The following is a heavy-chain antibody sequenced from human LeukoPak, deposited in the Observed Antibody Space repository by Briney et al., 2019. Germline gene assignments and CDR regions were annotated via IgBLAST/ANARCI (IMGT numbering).Heavy chain of an antibody. V-gene: IGHV3-53*01. Sequence: GGSLSLSCSASGFTFCSYAMLWVRPAPGQGLEWVSVICTDGSTFDADSAKGRFTISRDNSKNTLYLQMIRLRAEDTDVYYCARDAWGMDVWGQGTRVIVSS. CDR2: ICTDGST. CDR3: ARDAWGMDV. CDR1: GFTFCSYA. J-gene: IGHJ6*02.